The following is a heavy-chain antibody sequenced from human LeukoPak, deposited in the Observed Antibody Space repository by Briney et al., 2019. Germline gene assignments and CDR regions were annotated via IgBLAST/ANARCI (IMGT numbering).Heavy chain of an antibody. V-gene: IGHV1-69*05. D-gene: IGHD5-12*01. J-gene: IGHJ4*02. CDR2: IIPIFGTA. CDR1: GGTFSSYA. Sequence: GASAKVPCKASGGTFSSYAISWVRQAPGQGLEWMGGIIPIFGTANYAQKFQGRVTMTRDTSISTAYMELSRLRSDDTAVYYCASDSGYIVATYYFDYWGQGTLVTVSS. CDR3: ASDSGYIVATYYFDY.